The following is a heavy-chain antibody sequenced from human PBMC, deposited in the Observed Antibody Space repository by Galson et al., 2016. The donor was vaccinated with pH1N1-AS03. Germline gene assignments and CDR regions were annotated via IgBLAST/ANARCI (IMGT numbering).Heavy chain of an antibody. CDR3: ASPSDREVVYYYNGMDV. V-gene: IGHV1-69*13. CDR2: ISPIFGRT. D-gene: IGHD3-22*01. Sequence: SVKVSCKASGSTFGSYAISWVRQAPGQGLEWMGGISPIFGRTNYAQKFQDRITITAAVFTRTAYMELNNLRSDDTAEYFCASPSDREVVYYYNGMDVWGQGTTVTVFS. J-gene: IGHJ6*02. CDR1: GSTFGSYA.